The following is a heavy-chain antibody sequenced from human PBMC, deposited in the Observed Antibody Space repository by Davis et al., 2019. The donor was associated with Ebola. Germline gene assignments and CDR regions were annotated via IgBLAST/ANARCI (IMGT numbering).Heavy chain of an antibody. CDR3: TLASGYVDY. J-gene: IGHJ4*02. Sequence: GESLKISCAASGFTFSNYAMSWVRQASGKGLEWVGRIRSKANSYATAYAASVKGRFTISRDDSKNTAYLQMNSLKTEDTAVYYCTLASGYVDYWGQGALVTVSS. CDR2: IRSKANSYAT. V-gene: IGHV3-73*01. CDR1: GFTFSNYA. D-gene: IGHD1-26*01.